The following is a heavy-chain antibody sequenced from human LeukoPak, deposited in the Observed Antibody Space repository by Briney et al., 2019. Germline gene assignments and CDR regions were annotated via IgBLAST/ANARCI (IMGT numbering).Heavy chain of an antibody. Sequence: PGGSLRLSCAASGFTFSSYGMHWVRQAPGKGLEWVAFIRYDGSKYYADSVKGRFTISRDNSKNTLYLQMNSLRAEDTAVYCCAKDRRGMGATAAGYWGQGTLVTVSS. CDR3: AKDRRGMGATAAGY. CDR1: GFTFSSYG. D-gene: IGHD1-26*01. V-gene: IGHV3-30*02. CDR2: IRYDGSK. J-gene: IGHJ4*02.